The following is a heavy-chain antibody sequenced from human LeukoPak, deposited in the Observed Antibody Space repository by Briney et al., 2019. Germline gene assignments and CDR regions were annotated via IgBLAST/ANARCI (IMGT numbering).Heavy chain of an antibody. CDR1: GFMFSRYS. CDR2: LKESGIEK. D-gene: IGHD3-3*01. CDR3: ARWRGAQSEFDY. Sequence: GGSLRLSCVGSGFMFSRYSMGWVRQAPGKGLEFVAHLKESGIEKEYVDSVKGRFTISRDNAENLLYLQMNSLRAEDTALYFWARWRGAQSEFDYWGQGTQVTVSS. V-gene: IGHV3-7*01. J-gene: IGHJ4*02.